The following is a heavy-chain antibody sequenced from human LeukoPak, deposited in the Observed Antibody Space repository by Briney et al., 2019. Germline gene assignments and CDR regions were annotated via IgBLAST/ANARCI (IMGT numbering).Heavy chain of an antibody. D-gene: IGHD1-26*01. CDR1: AFTFSDYS. V-gene: IGHV3-48*01. CDR2: IIGRSSTI. CDR3: ARDRLKSGSYYFDY. J-gene: IGHJ4*02. Sequence: GRSLRLSGAASAFTFSDYSMNWVRQAPGKGLEWDSYIIGRSSTIYYADSVKGRFTISRDNAKSSMYLQMNSLRAEDTAVYYCARDRLKSGSYYFDYWGQGTLVTVSS.